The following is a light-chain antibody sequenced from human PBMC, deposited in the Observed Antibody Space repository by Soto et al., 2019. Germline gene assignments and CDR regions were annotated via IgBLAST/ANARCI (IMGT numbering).Light chain of an antibody. CDR1: QSVSRN. J-gene: IGKJ1*01. Sequence: EVVMTQSPATLSVSPGERATLSCRASQSVSRNLAWYQQKPGQAPRLLIYGASTRATGIPARFSGSGSGTEFTLTISSLPAEDFAVYYCQQYNNWPRTFSQGTKVEIK. CDR3: QQYNNWPRT. CDR2: GAS. V-gene: IGKV3-15*01.